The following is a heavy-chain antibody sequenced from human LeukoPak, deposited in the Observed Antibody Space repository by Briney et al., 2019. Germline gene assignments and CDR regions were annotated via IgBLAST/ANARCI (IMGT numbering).Heavy chain of an antibody. V-gene: IGHV1-2*06. Sequence: ASVKVSCKASGYTFTCYYMHWVRQAPGQGLEWMGRINPNSGGTNYAQKFQGRVTMTRDTSISTAYMELSRLRSDDTAVYYCARSTASIGVRWKPFDPWGQGTLVTVSS. D-gene: IGHD4-17*01. J-gene: IGHJ5*02. CDR1: GYTFTCYY. CDR3: ARSTASIGVRWKPFDP. CDR2: INPNSGGT.